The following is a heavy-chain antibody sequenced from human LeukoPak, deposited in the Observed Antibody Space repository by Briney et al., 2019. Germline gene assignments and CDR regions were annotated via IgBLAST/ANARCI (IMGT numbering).Heavy chain of an antibody. CDR1: GFTFDDYA. J-gene: IGHJ6*03. V-gene: IGHV3-9*03. Sequence: GGSLRLSCAASGFTFDDYAMHWVRQAPGKGLEWVSGISWNSGSIGYADSVKGRFTISRDNARNSLYLQMNSLRAEDMALYYCAKSGYSGNMDVWGKGTTATVSS. CDR2: ISWNSGSI. CDR3: AKSGYSGNMDV. D-gene: IGHD5-18*01.